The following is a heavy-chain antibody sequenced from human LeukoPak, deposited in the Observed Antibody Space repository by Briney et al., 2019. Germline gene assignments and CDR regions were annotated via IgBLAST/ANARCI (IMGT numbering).Heavy chain of an antibody. CDR3: ARESKDYFDYGDSYGGFDY. D-gene: IGHD3-22*01. Sequence: SETLSLTCTVSGGSISSWQWSWIRQPAGRGLEWIGRFYTSGSANYNPSLKSRVTMSVDTSKNQFSLKLTSVTAADTAVYYCARESKDYFDYGDSYGGFDYWGQGTLVTVSS. CDR1: GGSISSWQ. V-gene: IGHV4-4*07. CDR2: FYTSGSA. J-gene: IGHJ4*02.